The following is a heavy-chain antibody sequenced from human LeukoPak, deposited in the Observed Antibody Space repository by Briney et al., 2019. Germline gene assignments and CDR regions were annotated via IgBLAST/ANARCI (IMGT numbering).Heavy chain of an antibody. V-gene: IGHV3-21*01. D-gene: IGHD2-2*01. J-gene: IGHJ6*03. CDR2: ISSSSSYI. Sequence: KAGGSLRLSCAASGFTFSSYSMNWVRQAPGKGLEWVSSISSSSSYIYYADSVKGRFTISRDNAKNSLYLQMNSLRAEDTAVYYCARDASRIFRVTSWQGAGVYYYYYMDVWGKGTTVTVSS. CDR3: ARDASRIFRVTSWQGAGVYYYYYMDV. CDR1: GFTFSSYS.